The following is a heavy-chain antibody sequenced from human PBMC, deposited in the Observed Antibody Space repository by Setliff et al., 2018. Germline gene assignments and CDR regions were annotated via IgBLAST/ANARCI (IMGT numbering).Heavy chain of an antibody. CDR2: IYTSGST. CDR1: GGSISSGSDY. V-gene: IGHV4-61*09. D-gene: IGHD6-19*01. CDR3: ARAISGWYSAYYYYMDV. Sequence: SETLSLTCSVSGGSISSGSDYWTWIRQPAGKGLEWIGHIYTSGSTSYNPSLKSRVTISVDTSKAQFSLKLSSVTAADSAVYYCARAISGWYSAYYYYMDVWGKGTTVTVS. J-gene: IGHJ6*03.